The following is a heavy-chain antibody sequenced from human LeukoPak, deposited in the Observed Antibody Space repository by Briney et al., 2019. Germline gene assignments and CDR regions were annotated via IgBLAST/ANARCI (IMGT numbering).Heavy chain of an antibody. Sequence: QTSETLSPTCAVYGGSFSGYYWSWIRQPPGKGLEWIGEINHSGSTNYNPSLKSRVTISVDTSKNQFSLKLSSVTAADTAVYYCARSVEGYCSGGSCYSYYYYMDVWGKGTTVTVSS. CDR1: GGSFSGYY. J-gene: IGHJ6*03. CDR3: ARSVEGYCSGGSCYSYYYYMDV. V-gene: IGHV4-34*01. D-gene: IGHD2-15*01. CDR2: INHSGST.